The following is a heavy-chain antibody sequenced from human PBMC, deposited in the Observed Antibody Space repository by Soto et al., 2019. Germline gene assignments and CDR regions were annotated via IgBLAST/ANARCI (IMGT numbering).Heavy chain of an antibody. CDR3: ARDRALMITFGGVIVPPFDY. D-gene: IGHD3-16*02. J-gene: IGHJ4*02. CDR1: GYTFTGYY. CDR2: INPNSGGT. V-gene: IGHV1-2*02. Sequence: GASVKVSCKASGYTFTGYYMHWARQAPGQGLEWMGWINPNSGGTNYAQKFQGRVTMTTDTSTSTAYMELRSLRSDDTAVYYCARDRALMITFGGVIVPPFDYWGQGTLVTVSS.